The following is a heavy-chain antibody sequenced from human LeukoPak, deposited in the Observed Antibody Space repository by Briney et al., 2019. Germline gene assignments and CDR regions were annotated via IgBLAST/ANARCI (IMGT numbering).Heavy chain of an antibody. D-gene: IGHD5-24*01. CDR2: IYYSGST. J-gene: IGHJ3*02. CDR1: GGSISSYY. CDR3: ARYNHGKRDGYNPRAFDI. Sequence: SETLSLTCTVSGGSISSYYWNWIRQPPGKGLEWIGYIYYSGSTNYNPSLKSRVTISVDTSKNQFSLKLSSVTAADTAVYYCARYNHGKRDGYNPRAFDIWGQGTMVTVSS. V-gene: IGHV4-59*08.